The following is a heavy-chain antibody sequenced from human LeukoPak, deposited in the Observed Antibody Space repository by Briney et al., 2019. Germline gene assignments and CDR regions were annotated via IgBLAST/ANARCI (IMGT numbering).Heavy chain of an antibody. CDR2: INHSGST. CDR1: GGSFSGYY. CDR3: AREGAETVYNY. D-gene: IGHD2-8*01. V-gene: IGHV4-34*01. Sequence: SETLSLTCAVYGGSFSGYYWSWIRQPPGKGLEWIGEINHSGSTNYNPSLKSRVTISVDTPKNQFSLKLSSVTAADTAVYYCAREGAETVYNYWGQGTLVTVSS. J-gene: IGHJ4*02.